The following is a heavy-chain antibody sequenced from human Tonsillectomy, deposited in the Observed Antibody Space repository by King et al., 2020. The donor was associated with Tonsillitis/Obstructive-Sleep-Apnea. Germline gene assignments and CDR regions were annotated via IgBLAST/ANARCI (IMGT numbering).Heavy chain of an antibody. Sequence: QLVQSGAEVKKPGVSVKVSCKVPGYTVTDLAIHWVRQAPGKGLEWMGGFHPEDTETIYAQKFLGRVTLTEDTSTDTAYMELSSLSSEDTAVYYCATYGKYYYDTSGYYYYLDYWGQGTLVSVSS. V-gene: IGHV1-24*01. CDR1: GYTVTDLA. CDR3: ATYGKYYYDTSGYYYYLDY. CDR2: FHPEDTET. D-gene: IGHD3-22*01. J-gene: IGHJ4*02.